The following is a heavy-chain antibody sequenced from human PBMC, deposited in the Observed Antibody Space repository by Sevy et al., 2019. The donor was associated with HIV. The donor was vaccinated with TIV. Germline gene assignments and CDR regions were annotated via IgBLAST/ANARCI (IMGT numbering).Heavy chain of an antibody. CDR3: AKDPFLAAGSCSSTSCYALFDY. D-gene: IGHD2-2*01. J-gene: IGHJ4*02. CDR2: ISGNGGTT. V-gene: IGHV3-23*01. CDR1: GFTFSNYA. Sequence: GGSLRLSCAASGFTFSNYAMSWVRQAPGKGLEWVSAISGNGGTTYYADSVKGRFTISRDNSKNTLYLQMNGLRAEDTAIYYCAKDPFLAAGSCSSTSCYALFDYWGQGTLVTVSS.